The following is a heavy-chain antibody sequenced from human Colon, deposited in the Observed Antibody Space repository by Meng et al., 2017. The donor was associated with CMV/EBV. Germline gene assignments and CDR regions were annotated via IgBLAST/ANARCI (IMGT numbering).Heavy chain of an antibody. J-gene: IGHJ1*01. D-gene: IGHD3-22*01. V-gene: IGHV1-2*02. Sequence: QVPLVQSGAAVKKPGASGKISCKAYGYTFTGYEMHWVRQAPGQGLEWMGWINPNSGGTNYAQKFQGRVTMTRDTSISTAYMELSRLRSDDTAVYYCATVSSGYYLYFQHWGQGTLVIVSS. CDR2: INPNSGGT. CDR1: GYTFTGYE. CDR3: ATVSSGYYLYFQH.